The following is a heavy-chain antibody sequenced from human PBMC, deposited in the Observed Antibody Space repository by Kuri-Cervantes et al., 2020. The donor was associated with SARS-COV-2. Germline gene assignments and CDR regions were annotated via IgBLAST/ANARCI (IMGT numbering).Heavy chain of an antibody. CDR3: ARGSYEGYENYYYYYMDV. J-gene: IGHJ6*03. Sequence: GESLKISCAASGFTFSRYAMHWVRQAPGKGLEWVAVISYDGSNKYYADSVKGRFTISRDNSKNTLYLQMNSLRAEDTAVYYCARGSYEGYENYYYYYMDVWGRGTTVTVSS. D-gene: IGHD5-12*01. CDR2: ISYDGSNK. V-gene: IGHV3-30-3*01. CDR1: GFTFSRYA.